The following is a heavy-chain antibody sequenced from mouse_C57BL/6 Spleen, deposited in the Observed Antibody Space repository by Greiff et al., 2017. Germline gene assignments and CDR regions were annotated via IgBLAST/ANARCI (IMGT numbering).Heavy chain of an antibody. D-gene: IGHD2-4*01. J-gene: IGHJ4*01. V-gene: IGHV1-22*01. CDR2: INPNNGGT. Sequence: EVQLQPSGPELVKPGASVKMSCKASGYTFTDYNMHWVKQSHGKSLEWIGYINPNNGGTSYNQKFKGKATLTVNKSSSTAYMELRSLTSEDTAVYYCAMAGLGAMDYWGQGTSVTVSS. CDR3: AMAGLGAMDY. CDR1: GYTFTDYN.